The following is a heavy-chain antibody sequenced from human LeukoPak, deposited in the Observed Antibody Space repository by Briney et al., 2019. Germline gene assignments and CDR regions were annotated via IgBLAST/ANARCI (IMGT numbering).Heavy chain of an antibody. V-gene: IGHV3-7*05. CDR1: GFTFGSYW. CDR3: ASISYGDYEH. CDR2: IRQDRSEK. J-gene: IGHJ1*01. D-gene: IGHD4-17*01. Sequence: GGSLRLSCVASGFTFGSYWMNWVRQAPGKGLEWVANIRQDRSEKKYVDSVKGRFTISRDNAKNALYLQMNSLRAEDTAVYYCASISYGDYEHWGQGTLVTVSS.